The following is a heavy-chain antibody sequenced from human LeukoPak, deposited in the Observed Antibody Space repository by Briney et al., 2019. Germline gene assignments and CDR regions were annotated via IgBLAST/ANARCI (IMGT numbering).Heavy chain of an antibody. V-gene: IGHV3-53*01. J-gene: IGHJ4*02. Sequence: PGGSLRLSCAASGFTVSSNYMSWVRQAPGKGLEWVSVIYSGGSTYYADSVKGRFTISRDNSKNTLYLQMNSLRAEDTAVYYCARDRRDYYDSSGYSVLDYWGQGTLVTVSS. D-gene: IGHD3-22*01. CDR2: IYSGGST. CDR1: GFTVSSNY. CDR3: ARDRRDYYDSSGYSVLDY.